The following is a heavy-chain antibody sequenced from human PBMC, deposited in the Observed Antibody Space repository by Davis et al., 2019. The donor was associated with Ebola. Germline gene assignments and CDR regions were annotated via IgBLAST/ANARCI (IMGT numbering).Heavy chain of an antibody. CDR3: ANEIRPNDY. J-gene: IGHJ4*02. V-gene: IGHV3-23*05. CDR1: GFTFSGRA. Sequence: PGGSLRLSCAVSGFTFSGRAMCWVRQAPGKGLEWVSSIYISGDNTFYADSVKGRFTISRDNFRNTVYLQMTNLRVEDTAVYFCANEIRPNDYWGQGTQVTVS. D-gene: IGHD1-1*01. CDR2: IYISGDNT.